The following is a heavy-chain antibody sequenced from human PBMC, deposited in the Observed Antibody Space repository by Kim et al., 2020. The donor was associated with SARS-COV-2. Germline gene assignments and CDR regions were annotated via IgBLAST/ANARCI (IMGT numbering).Heavy chain of an antibody. CDR1: GFTFSSYG. V-gene: IGHV3-33*01. Sequence: GGSLRLSCAASGFTFSSYGMHWVRQAPGKGLEWVAVIWYDGSNKYYADSVKGRFTISRDNSKNTLYLQMNSLRAEDTAVYYCARYSYYGSGNGMDVWGQGTTVTVSS. CDR2: IWYDGSNK. D-gene: IGHD3-10*01. J-gene: IGHJ6*02. CDR3: ARYSYYGSGNGMDV.